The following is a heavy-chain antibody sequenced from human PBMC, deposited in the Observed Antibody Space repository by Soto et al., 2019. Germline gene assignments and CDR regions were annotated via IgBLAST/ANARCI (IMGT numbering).Heavy chain of an antibody. J-gene: IGHJ1*01. CDR2: IKQDGSEK. CDR1: GFAFSNYW. CDR3: ARWGEIYAINQYFQY. Sequence: EVQLVESGGGLVQPGGSLRLSCAASGFAFSNYWMSWVRQAPGKGLEWVANIKQDGSEKYYVDSVKGRFTISRDNAKNSLYLQMNSLRAEDTAVYYSARWGEIYAINQYFQYWGQGTLVTVSS. V-gene: IGHV3-7*05. D-gene: IGHD2-8*01.